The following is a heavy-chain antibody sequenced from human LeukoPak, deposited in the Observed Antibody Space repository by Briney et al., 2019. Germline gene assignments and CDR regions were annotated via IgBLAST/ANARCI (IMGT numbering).Heavy chain of an antibody. CDR2: ISSSSSTI. D-gene: IGHD2-2*01. V-gene: IGHV3-48*01. Sequence: HAGGSLRLSCAASGFIFSSYSMSWVRQAPGKGLEWVSYISSSSSTIYYADSVKGRFTISRDNAKNSLYLQMNSLRAEDTAVYYCARDGGCSSTSCWTLDNWGQGTLVTVSS. CDR1: GFIFSSYS. J-gene: IGHJ4*02. CDR3: ARDGGCSSTSCWTLDN.